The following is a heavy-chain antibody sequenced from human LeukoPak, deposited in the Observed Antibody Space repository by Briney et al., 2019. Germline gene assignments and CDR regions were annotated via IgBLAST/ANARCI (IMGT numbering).Heavy chain of an antibody. CDR1: GFTFSSNA. J-gene: IGHJ5*02. CDR2: ISGSGGST. D-gene: IGHD6-13*01. Sequence: GGSLRLSCAASGFTFSSNAMTWVRQAPGKGLEWVSAISGSGGSTYYADSVKGRFTISRDNAKNSLYLQMNSLRAEDTAVYYCARGYSSSWYVNPWGQGTLVTVSS. CDR3: ARGYSSSWYVNP. V-gene: IGHV3-23*01.